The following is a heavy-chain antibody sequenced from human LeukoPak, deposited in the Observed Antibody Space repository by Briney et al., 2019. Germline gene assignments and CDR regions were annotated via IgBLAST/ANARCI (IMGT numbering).Heavy chain of an antibody. J-gene: IGHJ4*02. CDR2: IIPILGIA. Sequence: SVKVSCKASGGTFSSYAISWVRQAPGQGLEWMGRIIPILGIANYAQKFQGRVTITADKSTSTAYMELSSLRSEDTAVYYCADSNVSGYWYRYWGQGTLVTVSS. CDR3: ADSNVSGYWYRY. D-gene: IGHD3-22*01. CDR1: GGTFSSYA. V-gene: IGHV1-69*04.